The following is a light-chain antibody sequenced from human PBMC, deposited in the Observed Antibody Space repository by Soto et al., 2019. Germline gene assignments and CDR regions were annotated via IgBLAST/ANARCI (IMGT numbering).Light chain of an antibody. CDR3: QHYNNWPYT. CDR1: QSVSSN. CDR2: GAS. V-gene: IGKV3-15*01. Sequence: EIVMTQSPATLSVSPGERATLSCRASQSVSSNLAWYQQKPGQAPRLLIYGASTWATGIPARFSGSGSGTEFTLTISSLQSEDFAVYYCQHYNNWPYTFGQGTKVDIK. J-gene: IGKJ2*01.